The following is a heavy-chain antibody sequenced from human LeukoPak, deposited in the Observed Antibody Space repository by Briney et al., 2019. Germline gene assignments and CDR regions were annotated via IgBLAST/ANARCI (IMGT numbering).Heavy chain of an antibody. CDR3: VKDLYKGDTASWYFFHY. CDR1: GFIISDYA. D-gene: IGHD6-13*01. Sequence: GGSLRLSCSASGFIISDYAMHCVRQAPGKGLEYVSAISANGGSTYYADSVKGRFTISRDTSKNTLYLQLSSLRAEDTALYHCVKDLYKGDTASWYFFHYWGQGTLVTVSS. CDR2: ISANGGST. V-gene: IGHV3-64D*06. J-gene: IGHJ4*02.